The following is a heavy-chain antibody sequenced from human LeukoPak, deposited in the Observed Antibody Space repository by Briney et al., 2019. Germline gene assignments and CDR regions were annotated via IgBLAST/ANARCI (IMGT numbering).Heavy chain of an antibody. CDR2: IIPIFGTA. CDR1: GYTFTSYG. D-gene: IGHD1-26*01. Sequence: GASVKVSCKASGYTFTSYGISWVRQAPGQGLEWMGGIIPIFGTANYAQKFQGRVTITTDESTSTAYMELSSLRSEDTAVYYCARAPVGATTAFDYWGQGTLVTVSS. CDR3: ARAPVGATTAFDY. V-gene: IGHV1-69*05. J-gene: IGHJ4*02.